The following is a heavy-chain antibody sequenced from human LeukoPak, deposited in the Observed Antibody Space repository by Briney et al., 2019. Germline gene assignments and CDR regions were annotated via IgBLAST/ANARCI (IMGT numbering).Heavy chain of an antibody. V-gene: IGHV1-3*01. Sequence: ASVKVSCKASGYIFTSQTIHWVRQAPGLSLEWMGWINAGSGSTKYSQRFQGRLIITRDTSATTVYMELSSLRSEDTAIYYCARPGYFDSSGYYSADAFDIWGQGTMVTVSS. CDR3: ARPGYFDSSGYYSADAFDI. CDR1: GYIFTSQT. D-gene: IGHD3-22*01. CDR2: INAGSGST. J-gene: IGHJ3*02.